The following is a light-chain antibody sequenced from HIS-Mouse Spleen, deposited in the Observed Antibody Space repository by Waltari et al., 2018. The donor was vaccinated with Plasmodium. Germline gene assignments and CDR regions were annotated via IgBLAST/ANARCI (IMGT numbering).Light chain of an antibody. CDR3: QSYDSSLSGYVV. J-gene: IGLJ2*01. V-gene: IGLV1-40*01. CDR1: RSNIGAGSD. Sequence: QSVLTQPPSVSGAPGQRVTIPCTGSRSNIGAGSDVHWYQQLPGTAPKLLIYGNSNRPSGVPDRFSGSKSGTSASLAITGLQAEDEADYYCQSYDSSLSGYVVFGGGTKLTVL. CDR2: GNS.